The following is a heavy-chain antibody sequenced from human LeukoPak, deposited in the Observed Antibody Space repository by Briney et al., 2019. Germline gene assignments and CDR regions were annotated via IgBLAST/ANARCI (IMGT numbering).Heavy chain of an antibody. CDR1: GDSVSSNSAA. CDR3: ARSNSAAGPYYYYGMDV. V-gene: IGHV6-1*01. CDR2: TYYRSKWYN. J-gene: IGHJ6*02. D-gene: IGHD6-13*01. Sequence: SQTLSLTCAISGDSVSSNSAAWNWIRQSPSRGLEWLGRTYYRSKWYNDYAVSVKSRITINPDTSKNQFSLQLNSVTPEDTAVYYCARSNSAAGPYYYYGMDVWGQGTTVTVSS.